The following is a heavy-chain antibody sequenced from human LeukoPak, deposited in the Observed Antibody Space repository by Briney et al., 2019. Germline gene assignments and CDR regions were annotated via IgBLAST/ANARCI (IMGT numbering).Heavy chain of an antibody. J-gene: IGHJ4*02. CDR1: GFTFSSYS. CDR3: ARDNSWELLDYFDY. Sequence: PGGSPRLSCADSGFTFSSYSMNWVRQAPGEGLEKGSSISSISSYIYYADSVKGRFTISRDNAKNSLYLQMNSLRAEDTAVYYCARDNSWELLDYFDYWGQGTLVTVSS. D-gene: IGHD1-26*01. V-gene: IGHV3-21*01. CDR2: ISSISSYI.